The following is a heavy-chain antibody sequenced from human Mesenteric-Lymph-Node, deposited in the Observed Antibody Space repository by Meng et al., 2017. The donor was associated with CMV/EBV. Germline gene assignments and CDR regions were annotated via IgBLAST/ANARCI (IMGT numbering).Heavy chain of an antibody. CDR3: ARGGGLYCSSTSCYKNWFDP. V-gene: IGHV4-34*01. D-gene: IGHD2-2*02. CDR2: INHSGST. Sequence: SETLSLTCTVYGGSFSAYYWCWIRQPPGKGLEWIGEINHSGSTNYNPSLKSRVTISVDTSKNQFSLKLSSVTAADTAVYYCARGGGLYCSSTSCYKNWFDPWGQGTLVTVSS. CDR1: GGSFSAYY. J-gene: IGHJ5*02.